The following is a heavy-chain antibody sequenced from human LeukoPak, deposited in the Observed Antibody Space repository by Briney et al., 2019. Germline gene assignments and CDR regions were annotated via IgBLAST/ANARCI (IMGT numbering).Heavy chain of an antibody. V-gene: IGHV4-34*01. D-gene: IGHD1-7*01. CDR1: GLTFSSYA. Sequence: GSLRLSCAASGLTFSSYAMSWVRQSPGKGLEWIGEMNQRGSMNYNPSLKSRVTISVDRSKNQFSLKLSSVTAADTAVYYCARELELRYGGQGTLVTVSS. CDR3: ARELELRY. J-gene: IGHJ4*02. CDR2: MNQRGSM.